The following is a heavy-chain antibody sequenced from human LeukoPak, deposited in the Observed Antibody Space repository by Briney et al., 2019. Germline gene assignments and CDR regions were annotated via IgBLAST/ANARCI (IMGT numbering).Heavy chain of an antibody. CDR3: ARLMRSDFDY. Sequence: SETLSLTCTVSGGSISSSSYYWGWIRQLPGKGLDWIGIIYYSGSTYYNPSLKSRVTISVDTSKNQFSLKLSSVTAADTAVYYCARLMRSDFDYWGQGTLVTVSS. CDR2: IYYSGST. D-gene: IGHD3-16*01. V-gene: IGHV4-39*01. J-gene: IGHJ4*02. CDR1: GGSISSSSYY.